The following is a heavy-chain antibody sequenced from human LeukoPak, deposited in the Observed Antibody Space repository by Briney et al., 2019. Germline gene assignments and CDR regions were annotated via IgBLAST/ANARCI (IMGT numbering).Heavy chain of an antibody. CDR3: AKVLPRFRDQLLKGDAFDI. V-gene: IGHV3-11*01. J-gene: IGHJ3*02. CDR2: ISSSGSTT. Sequence: GGSLRLSCAASGFTFSDYYMSWIRQAPGKGLEWVSYISSSGSTTYYADSVKGRFTISRDNSKNTLYLQMSSLRAEDTAVYYCAKVLPRFRDQLLKGDAFDIWGQGTMVTVSS. D-gene: IGHD2-2*01. CDR1: GFTFSDYY.